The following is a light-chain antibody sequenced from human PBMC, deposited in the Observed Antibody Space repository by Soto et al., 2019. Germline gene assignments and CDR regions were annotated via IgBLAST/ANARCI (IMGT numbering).Light chain of an antibody. J-gene: IGKJ1*01. CDR2: GAS. CDR3: QQYNNWPPWT. Sequence: DIVMTQSPATLSVSPGERATLSCRASQSVSSNLAWYQQKPGQAPRLLIYGASTRATGIPARFSGSGSGTEFTLTISSLQSEDFAVYSCQQYNNWPPWTFGQGTKVEIK. CDR1: QSVSSN. V-gene: IGKV3-15*01.